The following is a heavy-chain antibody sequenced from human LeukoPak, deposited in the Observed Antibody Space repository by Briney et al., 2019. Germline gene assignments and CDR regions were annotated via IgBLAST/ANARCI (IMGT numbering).Heavy chain of an antibody. CDR2: IYYSGST. CDR1: GGSIGSYC. V-gene: IGHV4-59*01. D-gene: IGHD1-7*01. J-gene: IGHJ6*02. Sequence: SETLSLTCTVSGGSIGSYCWSWIRQPPGKGLEWIGYIYYSGSTNYNPSLKSRVTISVDTSKNQFSLKLSSVTAADTAVYYCARMSENFYYYYGMDVWGQGTTVTVSS. CDR3: ARMSENFYYYYGMDV.